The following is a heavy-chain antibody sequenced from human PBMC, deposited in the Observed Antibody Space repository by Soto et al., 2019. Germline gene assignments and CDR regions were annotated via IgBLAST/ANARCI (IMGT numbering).Heavy chain of an antibody. CDR2: ISASGGST. CDR3: ALGGNPYSGSSMGETLEFYYYMDV. CDR1: GFTFSSYA. Sequence: SLRLSCAASGFTFSSYAMSWVRQAPGKGLEWVSAISASGGSTYYADSVKGRLTISRDNSKNTLYLQMNSLRAEDTAVYYCALGGNPYSGSSMGETLEFYYYMDVWGKGTTVTVSS. V-gene: IGHV3-23*01. J-gene: IGHJ6*03. D-gene: IGHD6-6*01.